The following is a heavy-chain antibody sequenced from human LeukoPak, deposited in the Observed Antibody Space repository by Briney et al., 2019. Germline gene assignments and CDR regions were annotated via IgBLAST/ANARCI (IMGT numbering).Heavy chain of an antibody. D-gene: IGHD5-24*01. CDR3: ASPRWLQLRGPD. CDR2: ISGSGGST. J-gene: IGHJ4*02. Sequence: GGSLRLSCAASGFTFNNFAMSWVRQAPGKGLEWVSGISGSGGSTYYADSVKGRFTISRDNSKNTLYLQMNSLRAEDTAVYYCASPRWLQLRGPDWGQGTLVTVSS. V-gene: IGHV3-23*01. CDR1: GFTFNNFA.